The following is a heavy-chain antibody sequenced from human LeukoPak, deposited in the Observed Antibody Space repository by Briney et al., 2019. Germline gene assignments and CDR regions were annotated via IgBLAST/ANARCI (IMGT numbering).Heavy chain of an antibody. V-gene: IGHV3-11*01. CDR3: ARGHYGMDV. CDR2: ISGSGRSI. J-gene: IGHJ6*02. Sequence: GGSLRLSCAASGFTFSDYYMSWIRQAPGKGLEWVSYISGSGRSIYYPDSVKGRFTISRENAKNSMYLQMNSLRAEDTAVYYCARGHYGMDVWGQGTTVTVSS. CDR1: GFTFSDYY.